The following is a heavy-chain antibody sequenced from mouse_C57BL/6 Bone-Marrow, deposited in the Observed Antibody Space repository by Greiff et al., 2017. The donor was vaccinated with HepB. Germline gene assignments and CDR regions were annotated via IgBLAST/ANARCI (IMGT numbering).Heavy chain of an antibody. J-gene: IGHJ1*03. CDR3: ARSPTVVATPFYWYFDV. Sequence: EVKLVESGPELVKPGASVKISCKASGYSFTGYFMNWVKQSHGKSLEWIGRINPYNGDTFYNQKFKGKATLTVDKSSSTAHMELLSLTSEDFAVYYCARSPTVVATPFYWYFDVWGTGTTLTVSS. V-gene: IGHV1-37*01. D-gene: IGHD1-1*01. CDR2: INPYNGDT. CDR1: GYSFTGYF.